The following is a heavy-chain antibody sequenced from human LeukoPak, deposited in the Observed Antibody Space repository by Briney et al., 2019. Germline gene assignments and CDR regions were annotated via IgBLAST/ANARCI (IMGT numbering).Heavy chain of an antibody. Sequence: GESLKISCKGSGYSFTSYWIGWVRQMPGKGLEWMGIIYPGDSDTRYSPSFQGQVTISADKSIRTAYLQWSSLKASDTAMYYCARQAAHDYVWGSYRSYYYYGMDVWGQGTTVTVSS. D-gene: IGHD3-16*02. J-gene: IGHJ6*02. CDR3: ARQAAHDYVWGSYRSYYYYGMDV. CDR1: GYSFTSYW. V-gene: IGHV5-51*01. CDR2: IYPGDSDT.